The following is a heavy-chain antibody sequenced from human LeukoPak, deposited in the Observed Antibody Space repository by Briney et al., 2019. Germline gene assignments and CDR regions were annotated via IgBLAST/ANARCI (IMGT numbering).Heavy chain of an antibody. CDR1: GFTFSSYA. J-gene: IGHJ4*02. D-gene: IGHD3-16*01. V-gene: IGHV3-30-3*01. Sequence: PGGSLRLSCAASGFTFSSYAMHWVRQAPGKGLEWVAVISYDGSNKYYADSVKGRFTISRDNSKNTLYLQMNSLRAEDTAVYYCAKDWGNRKYYFDYWGQGTLVTVSS. CDR2: ISYDGSNK. CDR3: AKDWGNRKYYFDY.